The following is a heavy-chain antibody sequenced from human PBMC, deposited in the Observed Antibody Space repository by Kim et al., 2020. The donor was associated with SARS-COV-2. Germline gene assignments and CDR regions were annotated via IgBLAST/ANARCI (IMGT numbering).Heavy chain of an antibody. V-gene: IGHV4-34*01. D-gene: IGHD2-2*02. CDR1: GGSFSGYY. J-gene: IGHJ4*02. Sequence: SETLSLTCAVYGGSFSGYYWSWIRQPPGKGLEWIGEINHSGSTNYNPSLKSRVTISVDTSKNQFSLKLSSVTAADTAVYYCARRGRGSDIVVVPAAIPRGTTKSLDYWGQGTLVTVSS. CDR2: INHSGST. CDR3: ARRGRGSDIVVVPAAIPRGTTKSLDY.